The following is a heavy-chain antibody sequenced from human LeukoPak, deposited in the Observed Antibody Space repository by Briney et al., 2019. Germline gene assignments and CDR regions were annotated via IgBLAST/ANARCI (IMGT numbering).Heavy chain of an antibody. D-gene: IGHD2-2*01. Sequence: GASVKVSCKAFGYTFTGYYMHWVRQAPGQGLEWMGWINPNSGGTNYAQKFQGRVTMTRDTSISTAYMELSRLRSDDTAVYYCARDGFGDLVVVPAANYYYYYMDVWGKGTTVTVSS. J-gene: IGHJ6*03. CDR2: INPNSGGT. V-gene: IGHV1-2*02. CDR3: ARDGFGDLVVVPAANYYYYYMDV. CDR1: GYTFTGYY.